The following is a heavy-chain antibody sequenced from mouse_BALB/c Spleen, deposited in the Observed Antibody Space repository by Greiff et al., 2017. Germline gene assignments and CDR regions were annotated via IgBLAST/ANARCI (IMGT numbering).Heavy chain of an antibody. J-gene: IGHJ4*01. V-gene: IGHV3-2*02. Sequence: EVKLEESGPGLVKPSQSLSLTCTVTGYSITSDYAWNWIRQFPGNKLEWMGYISYSGSTSYNPSLKSRISITRDTSKNQFFLQLNSVTTEDTATYYCARFAIYYDYDGLAMDYWGQGTSVTVSS. CDR1: GYSITSDYA. CDR2: ISYSGST. D-gene: IGHD2-4*01. CDR3: ARFAIYYDYDGLAMDY.